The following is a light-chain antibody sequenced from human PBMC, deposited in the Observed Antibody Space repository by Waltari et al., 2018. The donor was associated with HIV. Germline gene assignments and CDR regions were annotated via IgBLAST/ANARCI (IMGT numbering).Light chain of an antibody. J-gene: IGKJ4*01. CDR1: QSVLYSSNSKNY. CDR3: QQYYSTPRT. CDR2: WAS. V-gene: IGKV4-1*01. Sequence: DIVMTQSPDSLAVSLGERATINCKSSQSVLYSSNSKNYLAWYQQKPGQTPKLLIYWASTREAGVPDRFSGSGSVTDFTLTISSLQAEDVAVYYCQQYYSTPRTFGGGTKVEIK.